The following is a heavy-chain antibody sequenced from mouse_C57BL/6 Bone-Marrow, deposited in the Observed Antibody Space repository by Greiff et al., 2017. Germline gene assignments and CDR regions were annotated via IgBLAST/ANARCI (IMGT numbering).Heavy chain of an antibody. D-gene: IGHD1-1*01. CDR2: ISSGSSTI. CDR1: GFTFSDYG. Sequence: DVQGVESGGGLVKPGGSLKLSCAASGFTFSDYGMHWVRQAPEKGLEWVAYISSGSSTIYYADTVKGRFTISRDNAKNTLFLQMTSLRSEDTAMYYCARNLYYGSIYDAWFAYWGQGTLVTVSA. V-gene: IGHV5-17*01. J-gene: IGHJ3*01. CDR3: ARNLYYGSIYDAWFAY.